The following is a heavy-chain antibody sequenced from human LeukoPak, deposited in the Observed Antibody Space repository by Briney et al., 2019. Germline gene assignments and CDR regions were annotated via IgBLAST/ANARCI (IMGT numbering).Heavy chain of an antibody. CDR2: INSGGSST. CDR3: ARGYYYGSGSYTPFDY. J-gene: IGHJ4*02. CDR1: GFTFSSYW. Sequence: GGSLRLSCAASGFTFSSYWMHWVRQAPGKGLVWVSRINSGGSSTSYADSVKGRFTISRDNAKNTLYLQMNSLRAEDTAVYYCARGYYYGSGSYTPFDYWGQGTLVTVSS. D-gene: IGHD3-10*01. V-gene: IGHV3-74*01.